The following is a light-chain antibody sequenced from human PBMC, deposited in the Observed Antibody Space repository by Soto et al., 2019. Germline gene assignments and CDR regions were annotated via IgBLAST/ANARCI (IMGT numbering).Light chain of an antibody. V-gene: IGKV1-5*01. J-gene: IGKJ1*01. Sequence: DIQMTQSPSTLSASVGGRVTITCRASQSVGTWVAWYQQKPGKAPKLLIYGASNLESGVPSRFSGSGSGTEFTLTITTLQPDDFATYFCQHYRCNTWSLGPGTKVDI. CDR3: QHYRCNTWS. CDR1: QSVGTW. CDR2: GAS.